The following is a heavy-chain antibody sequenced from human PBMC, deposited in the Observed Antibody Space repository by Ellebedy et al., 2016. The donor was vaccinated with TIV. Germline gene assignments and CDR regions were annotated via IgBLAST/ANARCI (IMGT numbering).Heavy chain of an antibody. CDR1: GFTFSSYS. J-gene: IGHJ4*02. Sequence: PGGSLRLSCAASGFTFSSYSMNWVHQAPGKGLEWVSFISFSSSPIYYVDSVKGRFTISRDNAKNSLYLQMNSLRDEDTAVYYCARGYDSSGPSFDYWGQGTLVTVPS. CDR2: ISFSSSPI. CDR3: ARGYDSSGPSFDY. D-gene: IGHD3-22*01. V-gene: IGHV3-48*02.